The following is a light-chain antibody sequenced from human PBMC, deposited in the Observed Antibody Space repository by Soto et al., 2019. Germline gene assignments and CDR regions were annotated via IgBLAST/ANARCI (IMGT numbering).Light chain of an antibody. CDR1: SSDVGGYNY. V-gene: IGLV2-14*01. Sequence: QSALTQPASVSGSPGQSITISCTGTSSDVGGYNYVSWHQQHPNKAPKLLIYEVSNRPSGVSNRFSGSKSGNTASLTISGLQTEDEADYYCATWNDGVFVFGIGTKVTVL. CDR2: EVS. CDR3: ATWNDGVFV. J-gene: IGLJ1*01.